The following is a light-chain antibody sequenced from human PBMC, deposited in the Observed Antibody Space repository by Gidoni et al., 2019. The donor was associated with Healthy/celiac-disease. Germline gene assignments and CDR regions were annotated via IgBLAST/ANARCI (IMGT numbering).Light chain of an antibody. J-gene: IGKJ1*01. Sequence: IQMTQSPSTLSASVGDRVTITSRASQSISSWLAWYQQKPGKAPKLLIYKASSLESGVPSRFSGSGSGTEFTLTISSLQPDDFATYYCQQFWTFGQGTKVEIK. CDR2: KAS. V-gene: IGKV1-5*03. CDR1: QSISSW. CDR3: QQFWT.